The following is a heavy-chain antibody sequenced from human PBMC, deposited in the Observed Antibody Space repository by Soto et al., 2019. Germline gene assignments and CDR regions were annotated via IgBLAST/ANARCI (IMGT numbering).Heavy chain of an antibody. J-gene: IGHJ4*01. CDR3: GRAMYTSNTDVDD. V-gene: IGHV3-11*01. Sequence: RLSCAPSGFTFSDYYMTWIRQAPVSGLQWVSYISSNSGTISYADSVKGRFTLSRDNAKKSLYLQMNSLRAEDTAVYYCGRAMYTSNTDVDDCGQVTL. D-gene: IGHD1-20*01. CDR2: ISSNSGTI. CDR1: GFTFSDYY.